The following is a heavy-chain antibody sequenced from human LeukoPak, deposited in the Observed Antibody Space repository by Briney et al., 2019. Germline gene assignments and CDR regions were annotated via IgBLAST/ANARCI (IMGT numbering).Heavy chain of an antibody. Sequence: GGSLRLSCAASGFTFSSYVMNWVRQAPGKGLEWAAIIWYDGSKKLYVDSVKGRFTISRDNSKNTLYLQMNSLRAEDTAVYYCATLRSDSSGWYYFDFWGQGTLVTVSS. CDR1: GFTFSSYV. V-gene: IGHV3-33*08. CDR3: ATLRSDSSGWYYFDF. CDR2: IWYDGSKK. D-gene: IGHD6-19*01. J-gene: IGHJ4*02.